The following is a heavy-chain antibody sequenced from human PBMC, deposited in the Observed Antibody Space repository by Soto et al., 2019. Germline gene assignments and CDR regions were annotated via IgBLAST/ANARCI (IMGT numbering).Heavy chain of an antibody. V-gene: IGHV1-69*01. CDR3: ARDWSGWELSRFGL. Sequence: QVQLVQSGAEVKKPGSSVKVSCKASGGTFSSYAISWVRQAPGQGLEWMGGIIPIVGTVNYAQKIQGRVTITADESTSTAYMELSSLRSEDTAVYYCARDWSGWELSRFGLWGRGTLVTVSS. D-gene: IGHD1-26*01. CDR2: IIPIVGTV. CDR1: GGTFSSYA. J-gene: IGHJ2*01.